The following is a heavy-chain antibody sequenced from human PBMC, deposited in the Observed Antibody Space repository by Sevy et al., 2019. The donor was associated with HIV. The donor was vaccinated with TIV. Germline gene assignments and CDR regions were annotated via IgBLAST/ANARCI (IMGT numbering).Heavy chain of an antibody. CDR3: ARLTTMPTSDLYGMDV. D-gene: IGHD1-1*01. V-gene: IGHV1-2*02. Sequence: ASVKVSCKASGYTFTDYYIHWVRQAPGQGLEWMAWINPNDGVTNYATRFQGGVTVTRDTSISTAYMELRRLGSDDTAIYYCARLTTMPTSDLYGMDVWGQGTTVTVSS. CDR1: GYTFTDYY. CDR2: INPNDGVT. J-gene: IGHJ6*02.